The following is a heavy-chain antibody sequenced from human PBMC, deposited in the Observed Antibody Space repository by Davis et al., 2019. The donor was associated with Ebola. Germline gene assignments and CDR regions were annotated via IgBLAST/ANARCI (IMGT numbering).Heavy chain of an antibody. CDR2: ISAYNGNT. V-gene: IGHV1-18*01. Sequence: AASVKVSCKASGYTFTSYGISWVRQAPGQGLEWMGWISAYNGNTNYAQKLQGRVTMTTDTSTSTAYMELRSLRSDDTAVYYCARGCRATVLMGEWYFDLWGRGTLVTVSS. J-gene: IGHJ2*01. D-gene: IGHD3-16*01. CDR3: ARGCRATVLMGEWYFDL. CDR1: GYTFTSYG.